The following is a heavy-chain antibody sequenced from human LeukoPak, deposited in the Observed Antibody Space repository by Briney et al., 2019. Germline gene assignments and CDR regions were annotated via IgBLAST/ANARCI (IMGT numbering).Heavy chain of an antibody. CDR3: AKGNIGYSYGYFNY. J-gene: IGHJ4*02. V-gene: IGHV3-23*01. D-gene: IGHD5-18*01. Sequence: PGGSLRLSCAAAGFTFSSYAMSWVRQAPGKGLEWVSAISGSGGSTYYADSVKGRFTISRDNSKNTLYLQMNSLRAEDTAVYYFAKGNIGYSYGYFNYWGQGTLVTVSS. CDR1: GFTFSSYA. CDR2: ISGSGGST.